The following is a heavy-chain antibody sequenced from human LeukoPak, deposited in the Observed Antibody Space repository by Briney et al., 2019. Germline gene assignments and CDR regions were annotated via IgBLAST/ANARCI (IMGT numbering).Heavy chain of an antibody. V-gene: IGHV3-23*01. CDR1: GFTFSSYG. CDR3: AKRVPYSSSWYYFDY. CDR2: ISAGGGST. Sequence: GGSLRLSCAASGFTFSSYGIHWVRQAPGKGLEWVSSISAGGGSTYYPDSAKGRFTISRDNSKNTLYLQMNSLRAEDTAVYYCAKRVPYSSSWYYFDYWGQGTLVTVSS. D-gene: IGHD6-13*01. J-gene: IGHJ4*02.